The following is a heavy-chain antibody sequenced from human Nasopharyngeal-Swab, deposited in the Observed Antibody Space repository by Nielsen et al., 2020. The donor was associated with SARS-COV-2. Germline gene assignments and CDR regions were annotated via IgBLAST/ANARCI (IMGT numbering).Heavy chain of an antibody. V-gene: IGHV1-8*01. Sequence: ASVKVSCKASGYTFTSYDINWVRQATGQGLEWMGWMNPNSGNTGYAQKFQGRVTMTRDTSTSTVYMELSSLRSEDTAVYYCARVRSLFGGYNPFDYWGQGTLVTVSS. D-gene: IGHD5-24*01. CDR2: MNPNSGNT. CDR3: ARVRSLFGGYNPFDY. CDR1: GYTFTSYD. J-gene: IGHJ4*02.